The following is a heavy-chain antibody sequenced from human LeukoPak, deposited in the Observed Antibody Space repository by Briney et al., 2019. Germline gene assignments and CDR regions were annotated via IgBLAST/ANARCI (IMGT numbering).Heavy chain of an antibody. V-gene: IGHV3-48*04. D-gene: IGHD1-26*01. CDR2: ISFSGDSI. Sequence: GGSLRLSCAASEFTFSSYSMNWVRQAPGKGLEWVSYISFSGDSIYYADSVKGRFTISRDIAKNSLYLEMNSLRAEDTAVYYCARMYDGSQFGYWGQGTLVTVSA. CDR3: ARMYDGSQFGY. J-gene: IGHJ4*02. CDR1: EFTFSSYS.